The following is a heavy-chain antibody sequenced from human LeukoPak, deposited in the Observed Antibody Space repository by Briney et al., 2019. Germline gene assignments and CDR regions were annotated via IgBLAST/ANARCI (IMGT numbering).Heavy chain of an antibody. J-gene: IGHJ6*02. CDR3: ARVPRYYDILTGYLSAYGMDV. CDR1: GFTFSSYW. D-gene: IGHD3-9*01. Sequence: GGSLRLSCAASGFTFSSYWMYWVRQAPGKGLVWVSRINTDGKTTNYADSVKGRFTISRDNAKNSLYLQMNSLRAEDTAVYYCARVPRYYDILTGYLSAYGMDVWGQGTTVTVSS. CDR2: INTDGKTT. V-gene: IGHV3-74*01.